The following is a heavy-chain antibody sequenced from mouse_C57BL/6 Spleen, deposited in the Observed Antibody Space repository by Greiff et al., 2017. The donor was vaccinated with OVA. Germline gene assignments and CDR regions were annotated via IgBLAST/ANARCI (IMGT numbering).Heavy chain of an antibody. CDR2: IRNKANGYTT. Sequence: EVKLVESGGGLVQPGGSLSLSCAASGFTFTDYYMSWVRQPPGKALEWLGFIRNKANGYTTEYSASVKGRFTISRDNSQSILYLQMNALRAEDSATYYCARDWLANGEYYFDDWGQGTTLTVSS. CDR1: GFTFTDYY. D-gene: IGHD6-1*01. J-gene: IGHJ2*01. V-gene: IGHV7-3*01. CDR3: ARDWLANGEYYFDD.